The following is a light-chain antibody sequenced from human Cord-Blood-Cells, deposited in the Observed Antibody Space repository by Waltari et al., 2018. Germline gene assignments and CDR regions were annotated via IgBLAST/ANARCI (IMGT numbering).Light chain of an antibody. CDR2: EGS. Sequence: QSALTQPASVSGSPGPSIPLPCTGTSRDVGSYTLVSWYQQHPGKAPKLMIYEGSKRPSGVSNRFSGSKSGNTASLTISGLQAEDEADYYCCSYAGSSNWVFGGGTKLTVL. V-gene: IGLV2-23*01. CDR1: SRDVGSYTL. CDR3: CSYAGSSNWV. J-gene: IGLJ3*02.